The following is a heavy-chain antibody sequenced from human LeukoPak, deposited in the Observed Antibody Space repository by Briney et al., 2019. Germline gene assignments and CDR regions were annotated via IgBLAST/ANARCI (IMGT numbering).Heavy chain of an antibody. CDR1: GFTFSSYP. CDR3: AREWGGHCTRTSCFSDGIDP. CDR2: ISYHGTNK. J-gene: IGHJ5*02. Sequence: GGSLRLSCAASGFTFSSYPMHWVRQAPGKGLEWVAIISYHGTNKSYADSVKGRFTISRDNSKNTLYLQMNSLRAEDTAVYYCAREWGGHCTRTSCFSDGIDPWGQGTLVTVSS. D-gene: IGHD2-2*01. V-gene: IGHV3-30*01.